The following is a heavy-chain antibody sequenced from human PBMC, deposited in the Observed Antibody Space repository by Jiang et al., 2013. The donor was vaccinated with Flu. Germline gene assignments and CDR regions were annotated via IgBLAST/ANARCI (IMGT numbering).Heavy chain of an antibody. CDR2: INPSGGST. CDR3: ARDPAVSGYYPYYFDY. D-gene: IGHD3-22*01. CDR1: GYTFTSYY. J-gene: IGHJ4*02. Sequence: VKVSCKASGYTFTSYYMHWVRQAPGQGLEWMGIINPSGGSTSYAQKFQGRVTMTRDTSTSTVYMELSSLRSEDTAVYYCARDPAVSGYYPYYFDYWGQGTLVTASS. V-gene: IGHV1-46*01.